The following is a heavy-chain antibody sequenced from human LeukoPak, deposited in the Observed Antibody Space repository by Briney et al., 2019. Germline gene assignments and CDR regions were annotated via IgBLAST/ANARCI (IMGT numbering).Heavy chain of an antibody. CDR2: IYYSGST. CDR1: GGSISSSFYY. V-gene: IGHV4-39*07. CDR3: ARAGGVPASFDY. Sequence: PSETLSLTCTVSGGSISSSFYYWGWIRQPPGKGLEWIGSIYYSGSTYYNPSLKSRVTISVDTSKNQFSLKLNSVTAADTAVYYCARAGGVPASFDYWGQGTLVTVSS. D-gene: IGHD2-2*01. J-gene: IGHJ4*02.